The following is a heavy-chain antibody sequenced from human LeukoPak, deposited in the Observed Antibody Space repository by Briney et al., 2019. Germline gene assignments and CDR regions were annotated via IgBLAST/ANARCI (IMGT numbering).Heavy chain of an antibody. CDR2: IYYSGSA. CDR1: GGSVSSGSYY. CDR3: ARGFGDWGLSWFDP. Sequence: SETLSLTCTVSGGSVSSGSYYCSWIRQPPGKGLEWIGYIYYSGSAKYNPSLNSRVTISVDTSKNQFSLKLTSVTAADTAVYYCARGFGDWGLSWFDPWGQGTLVTVSS. J-gene: IGHJ5*02. D-gene: IGHD3-10*01. V-gene: IGHV4-61*01.